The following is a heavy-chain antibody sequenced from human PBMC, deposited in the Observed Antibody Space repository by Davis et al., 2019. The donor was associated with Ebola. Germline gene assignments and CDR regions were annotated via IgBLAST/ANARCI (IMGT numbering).Heavy chain of an antibody. Sequence: GSLKISCVGSGFTFNFYVMSWVRQAPGKGLEWVSAIGGGGGDTYYADSVKGRFTISRDNSKNTLYVQMNSLRVEDTAVYYCAKDGRGYNSAVDYWGQGTLVTVSS. D-gene: IGHD5-24*01. CDR1: GFTFNFYV. CDR3: AKDGRGYNSAVDY. CDR2: IGGGGGDT. V-gene: IGHV3-23*01. J-gene: IGHJ4*02.